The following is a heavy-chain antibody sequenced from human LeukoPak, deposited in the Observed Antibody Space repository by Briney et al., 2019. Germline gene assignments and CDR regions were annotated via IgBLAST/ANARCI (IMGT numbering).Heavy chain of an antibody. J-gene: IGHJ2*01. CDR3: AREGGGSIWYFDL. Sequence: PGRSLRLSCAASGFTFSSYAMHWVRQAPGKGLEWVAVISYDGSNKYYADSVKGRFTISRDNSKNTLYLQMNSLRAEDTAVYYCAREGGGSIWYFDLWGRGTLVTVSS. CDR2: ISYDGSNK. CDR1: GFTFSSYA. V-gene: IGHV3-30-3*01. D-gene: IGHD3-16*01.